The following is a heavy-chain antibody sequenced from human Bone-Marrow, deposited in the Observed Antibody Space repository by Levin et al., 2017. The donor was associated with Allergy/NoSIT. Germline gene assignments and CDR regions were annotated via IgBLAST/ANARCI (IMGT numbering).Heavy chain of an antibody. CDR2: INYNGII. D-gene: IGHD3-3*02. CDR1: GESISVGAYY. J-gene: IGHJ2*01. V-gene: IGHV4-39*07. CDR3: ARLRYVRGGNFGNARYFDL. Sequence: PSETLSLTCSVSGESISVGAYYGGWIRQPPGKGLEWIGCINYNGIIYHNASLESRLTLSIDTSKNQFSLKLNSVTVADTAVYYCARLRYVRGGNFGNARYFDLWGRGTLVTVSS.